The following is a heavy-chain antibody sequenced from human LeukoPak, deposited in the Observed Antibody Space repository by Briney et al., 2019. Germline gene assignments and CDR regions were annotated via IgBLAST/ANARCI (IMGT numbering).Heavy chain of an antibody. J-gene: IGHJ4*02. CDR1: GFTFSSYA. CDR2: VSSNGDST. D-gene: IGHD7-27*01. Sequence: PGGSLRLSCSASGFTFSSYAMHWVRQAPGKGLEYVSVVSSNGDSTYYADSMKGRVTISRDNSKNTVYLHMNSLRAEDTAIYYCARDWGYWGQGILVTVSS. CDR3: ARDWGY. V-gene: IGHV3-64*04.